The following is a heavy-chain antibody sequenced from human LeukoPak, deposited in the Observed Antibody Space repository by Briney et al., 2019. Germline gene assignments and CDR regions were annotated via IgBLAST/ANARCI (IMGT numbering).Heavy chain of an antibody. J-gene: IGHJ4*02. D-gene: IGHD3-9*01. Sequence: SETLSLTCSVSGGSLCRYYCRWLRQPPGKGLEWIGYIYNSGSTNYNPSLKSRVTISVDRPKNQFSLKLSSVTAADTAVYYFSRGENEIFTGLFPPIDYWGQGTLVTVSS. CDR1: GGSLCRYY. CDR2: IYNSGST. CDR3: SRGENEIFTGLFPPIDY. V-gene: IGHV4-59*01.